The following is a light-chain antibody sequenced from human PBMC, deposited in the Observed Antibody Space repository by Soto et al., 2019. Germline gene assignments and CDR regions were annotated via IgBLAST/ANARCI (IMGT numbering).Light chain of an antibody. V-gene: IGKV3-15*01. CDR3: RRYSSLPLT. J-gene: IGKJ4*01. CDR2: DTS. Sequence: EVVLTQSPATLSVSPGEGGTLSCRASQGIGDTLAWYQHKPGQTPRLLIYDTSARATGVPARFSGSRSGLEVTLSINRLQSEDFAMYYCRRYSSLPLTFGGGTKVESK. CDR1: QGIGDT.